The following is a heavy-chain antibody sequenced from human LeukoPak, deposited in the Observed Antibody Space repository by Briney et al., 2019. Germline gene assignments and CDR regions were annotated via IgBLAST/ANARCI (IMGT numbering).Heavy chain of an antibody. CDR3: ARHRGSYSSSDFDY. J-gene: IGHJ4*02. Sequence: SETLSLTCTVSGGSISSYYWSWIRQPPGKGLEWIGYIYYSGSTNYNPSLKSRVTISVDTSKNQFSLKLSSVTAADTAVYYCARHRGSYSSSDFDYWGQGTLVTVSS. V-gene: IGHV4-59*08. CDR1: GGSISSYY. CDR2: IYYSGST. D-gene: IGHD6-6*01.